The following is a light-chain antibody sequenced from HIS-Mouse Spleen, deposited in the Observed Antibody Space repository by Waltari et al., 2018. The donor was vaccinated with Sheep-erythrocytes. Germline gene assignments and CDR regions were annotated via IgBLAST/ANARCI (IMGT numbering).Light chain of an antibody. J-gene: IGKJ4*01. CDR3: QQYYSTLT. V-gene: IGKV4-1*01. Sequence: DIVMTQSPDSLAVSLGERATIHCQSSQSVLYSSNNKNYLAWYQQKPGQPPKLLIYWASTRESGVPDRFSGSGSGTDFTLTISSLQAEDVAVCYCQQYYSTLTFGGGTKVEIK. CDR1: QSVLYSSNNKNY. CDR2: WAS.